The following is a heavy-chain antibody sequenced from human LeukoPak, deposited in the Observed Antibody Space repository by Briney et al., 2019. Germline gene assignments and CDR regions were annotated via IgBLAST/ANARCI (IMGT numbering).Heavy chain of an antibody. CDR3: ARDARWCGERYYGMDV. CDR1: GFTFSSYG. Sequence: GGSLRLSCAASGFTFSSYGMHWVRQAPGKGLEWVAVIWYDGSNKHYADSVKGRFTISRDNSKSTLYLQMNSLRAEDTAVYYCARDARWCGERYYGMDVSGQGTTVTVSS. V-gene: IGHV3-33*01. J-gene: IGHJ6*02. D-gene: IGHD3-10*01. CDR2: IWYDGSNK.